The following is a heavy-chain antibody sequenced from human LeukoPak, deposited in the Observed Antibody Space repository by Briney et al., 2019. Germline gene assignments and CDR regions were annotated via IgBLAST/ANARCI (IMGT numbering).Heavy chain of an antibody. J-gene: IGHJ4*02. Sequence: SQTLSLTCAVSGGSISSGGYSWSWIRQPPGKGLEWIGYIYHSGSTYYNPSLKSRVTISVDRSKNQFSLKLSSVTAADTAVYYCARGIVVVPAAIPRMFDYWGQGTLVTVSS. D-gene: IGHD2-2*01. CDR1: GGSISSGGYS. CDR2: IYHSGST. V-gene: IGHV4-30-2*01. CDR3: ARGIVVVPAAIPRMFDY.